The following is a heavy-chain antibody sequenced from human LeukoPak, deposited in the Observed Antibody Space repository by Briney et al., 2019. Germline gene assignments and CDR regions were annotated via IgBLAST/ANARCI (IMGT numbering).Heavy chain of an antibody. V-gene: IGHV1-2*04. Sequence: GASVKVSCKASGYTFSGYYMNWVRQAPGQGLEWMGWINPNSGDTKYEKKFQGWVTMTRDTSIGTAYMELSSLRSDDTAVYYCARSLDAAAGLANFDYWGQGTRVTVSS. CDR2: INPNSGDT. CDR3: ARSLDAAAGLANFDY. J-gene: IGHJ4*02. D-gene: IGHD6-25*01. CDR1: GYTFSGYY.